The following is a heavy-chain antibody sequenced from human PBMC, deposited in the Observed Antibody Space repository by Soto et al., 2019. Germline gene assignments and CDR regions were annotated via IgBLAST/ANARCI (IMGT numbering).Heavy chain of an antibody. CDR1: GYSITNGYY. Sequence: SESRSLTCAVSGYSITNGYYWGWIRQPPGKGLEWSGSICHSANTYYNPSLESRVSPSIDPSKNQFSLRLRSVTAADTAMYYCARVKLADRGSFHVWGQGTLVTVSS. J-gene: IGHJ4*02. V-gene: IGHV4-38-2*01. CDR3: ARVKLADRGSFHV. CDR2: ICHSANT. D-gene: IGHD3-3*02.